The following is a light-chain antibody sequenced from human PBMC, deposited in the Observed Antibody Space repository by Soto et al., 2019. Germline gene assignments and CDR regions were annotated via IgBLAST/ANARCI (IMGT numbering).Light chain of an antibody. V-gene: IGKV1-5*03. Sequence: DIQLTQSPSTLSASVGDRVTITCRASQSFSTYLAWFQQKPGKAPKLLIYKTSSLESGVPSRFSGSGSGTEFTLTISSLQPDDFATYYCQQYNDYSRTFGQGTKVEIK. J-gene: IGKJ1*01. CDR2: KTS. CDR1: QSFSTY. CDR3: QQYNDYSRT.